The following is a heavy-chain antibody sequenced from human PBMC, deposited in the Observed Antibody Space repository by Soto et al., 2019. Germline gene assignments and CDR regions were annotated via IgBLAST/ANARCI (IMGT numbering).Heavy chain of an antibody. D-gene: IGHD6-19*01. Sequence: VQLVESGGGVVQPGRSLRLSCAASGFTFSDYAMHWVRQAPGKGLEWVAVVSHDGRNTHYADSVKGRFTIPRDSSKNTVSLEMTSLRADDTAVYCCAKGERQWLVTADFNYWGQGALVTVTS. J-gene: IGHJ4*02. V-gene: IGHV3-30*18. CDR3: AKGERQWLVTADFNY. CDR2: VSHDGRNT. CDR1: GFTFSDYA.